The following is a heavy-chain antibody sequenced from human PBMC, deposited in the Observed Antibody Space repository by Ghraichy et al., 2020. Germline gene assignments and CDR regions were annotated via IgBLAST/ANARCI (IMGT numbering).Heavy chain of an antibody. Sequence: GESLNISCTASGFTFSNYAIYWVRQAPGERLEWVAGISGNGDRTYYADALKGRFIISRDNSKNTVYLQMNTLTVADTAVYYCAPPGELVAPSWGQGTKVTVSS. CDR2: ISGNGDRT. J-gene: IGHJ1*01. D-gene: IGHD1-7*01. V-gene: IGHV3-23*01. CDR1: GFTFSNYA. CDR3: APPGELVAPS.